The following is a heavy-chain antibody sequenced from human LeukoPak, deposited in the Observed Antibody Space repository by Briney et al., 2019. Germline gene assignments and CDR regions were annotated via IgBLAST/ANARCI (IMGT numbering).Heavy chain of an antibody. CDR3: VRDFGSGYYLDY. CDR1: GFTFNSYG. J-gene: IGHJ4*02. D-gene: IGHD3-10*01. CDR2: IWYDGSKK. V-gene: IGHV3-33*01. Sequence: GKSLRLSCAASGFTFNSYGMHRVRQAPGKGLEWVALIWYDGSKKYYADSVKGRFTISRDNSKNTLYLQMSSLRAEDTAVLYCVRDFGSGYYLDYWGQGTLVTVSS.